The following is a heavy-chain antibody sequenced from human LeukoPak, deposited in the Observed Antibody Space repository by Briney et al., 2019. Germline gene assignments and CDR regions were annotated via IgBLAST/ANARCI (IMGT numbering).Heavy chain of an antibody. V-gene: IGHV4-4*02. J-gene: IGHJ4*02. CDR2: IHHIKSS. CDR3: ARYSILTGYYNTLDYFDY. Sequence: SGTLSLTCVVSGGYIGIDKWWTWVRQPPGKGLEWIGEIHHIKSSNYNPSLKRRVAMSVDKSKNQFSLKLSSVTAADTAVYYCARYSILTGYYNTLDYFDYWGQGTLVTVSS. D-gene: IGHD3-9*01. CDR1: GGYIGIDKW.